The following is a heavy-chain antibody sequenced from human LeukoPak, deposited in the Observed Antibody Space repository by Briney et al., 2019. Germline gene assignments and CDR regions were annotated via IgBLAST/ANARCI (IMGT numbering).Heavy chain of an antibody. D-gene: IGHD1-1*01. CDR2: AFHSGTS. V-gene: IGHV4-4*02. CDR1: GGSISTNW. J-gene: IGHJ4*02. Sequence: SGTLSLTCAVSGGSISTNWWSWVRQSPGEGLEWIGEAFHSGTSNYKPSLKSRVTISLDKSKNQFSLSLSSVTAADTAVYYCARHTSLSGQRGFDSWGPGILVTVSS. CDR3: ARHTSLSGQRGFDS.